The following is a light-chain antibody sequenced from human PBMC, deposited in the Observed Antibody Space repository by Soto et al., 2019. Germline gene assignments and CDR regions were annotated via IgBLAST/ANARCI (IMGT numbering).Light chain of an antibody. Sequence: EIVMTQSPATLSVSPGERATLSCRASQSVSSNLAWYQQKPGQAPRLLIYGASTRATGIPARFSGSGSGTEFTLTISSLQSEDFAAYYCQRYNNWPYTFGQGTKLEIK. CDR3: QRYNNWPYT. J-gene: IGKJ2*01. V-gene: IGKV3-15*01. CDR1: QSVSSN. CDR2: GAS.